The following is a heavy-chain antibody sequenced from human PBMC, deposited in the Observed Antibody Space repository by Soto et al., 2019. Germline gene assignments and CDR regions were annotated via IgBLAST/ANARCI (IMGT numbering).Heavy chain of an antibody. Sequence: GASVKVSCKASGYTFTSYGISWVRQAPGQGLEWMGWISAYNGNTNYAQKLQGRVTMTTDTSTSTAYMELRSLRSDDTAVYYCAREAYYYDSSGYHYDYWGQGTLVTVSS. V-gene: IGHV1-18*01. CDR2: ISAYNGNT. CDR3: AREAYYYDSSGYHYDY. J-gene: IGHJ4*02. D-gene: IGHD3-22*01. CDR1: GYTFTSYG.